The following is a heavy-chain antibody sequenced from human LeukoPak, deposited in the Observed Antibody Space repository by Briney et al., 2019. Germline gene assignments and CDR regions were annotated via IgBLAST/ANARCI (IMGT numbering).Heavy chain of an antibody. Sequence: VASVKVSCKASGYTFTSYGISWVRQAPEQGLEWMGWISAYNGNTNYAQKLQGRVTMTTDTSTSTAYMELRSLRSDDTAVYYCARVVVAATNWFDPWGQGTLVTVSS. V-gene: IGHV1-18*01. D-gene: IGHD2-15*01. CDR2: ISAYNGNT. J-gene: IGHJ5*02. CDR3: ARVVVAATNWFDP. CDR1: GYTFTSYG.